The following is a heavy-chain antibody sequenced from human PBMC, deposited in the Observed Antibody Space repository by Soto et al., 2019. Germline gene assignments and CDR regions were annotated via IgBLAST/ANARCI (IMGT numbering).Heavy chain of an antibody. CDR3: AIHRSSSPRRFDI. J-gene: IGHJ6*02. V-gene: IGHV1-18*01. CDR2: ISAYNGNT. Sequence: VASVKVSFKASGYTLTSDGISWVRQAPGQGLEWMGWISAYNGNTNYAQKLQGRVTMTTDTSTSTAYMEPRSLRSDDTAVYYCAIHRSSSPRRFDIWGQGTTVTVSS. CDR1: GYTLTSDG. D-gene: IGHD6-13*01.